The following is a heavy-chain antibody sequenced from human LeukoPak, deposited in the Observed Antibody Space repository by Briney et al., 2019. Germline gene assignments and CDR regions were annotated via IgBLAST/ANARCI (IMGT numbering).Heavy chain of an antibody. J-gene: IGHJ4*02. CDR3: ARYWNDYDFWSGYHYFDY. CDR1: GYSFTSYW. V-gene: IGHV5-51*01. D-gene: IGHD3-3*01. Sequence: GESLKISCKGSGYSFTSYWIGWVRQMPGKGLEWMGIIYPGDSDTRYSPSFQGQVTISADKSISTAYLQWSSLKASDTAMYYCARYWNDYDFWSGYHYFDYWGQGTLVTVSS. CDR2: IYPGDSDT.